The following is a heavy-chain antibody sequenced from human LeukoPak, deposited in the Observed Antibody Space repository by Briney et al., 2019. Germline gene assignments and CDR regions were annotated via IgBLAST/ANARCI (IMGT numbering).Heavy chain of an antibody. CDR1: GDSIRNYY. V-gene: IGHV4-59*01. CDR3: ARGGSSCYGCHNWFDP. D-gene: IGHD2-2*01. CDR2: VDKSGST. J-gene: IGHJ5*02. Sequence: PSETLSLTCSVSGDSIRNYYWSWIRQSPGKGLEWIGYVDKSGSTNYNPSFKSRVTVSSDTSRNEFSLNLNSVTAADTAIYYCARGGSSCYGCHNWFDPWGQGTRVTVSS.